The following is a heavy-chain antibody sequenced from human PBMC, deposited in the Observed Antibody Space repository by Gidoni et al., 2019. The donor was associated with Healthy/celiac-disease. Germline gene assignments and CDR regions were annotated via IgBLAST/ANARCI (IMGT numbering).Heavy chain of an antibody. J-gene: IGHJ3*02. Sequence: QVQLQESGPGLVKPSQTLSLTCTVSGGSISSGGYYWSWIRQHPGKSLEWIGYIYYSGSTYYNPSLKSRVTISVDTSKNQFSLKLSSVTAADTAVYYCARDEAIVDYGGAFDIWGQGTMVTVSS. CDR3: ARDEAIVDYGGAFDI. D-gene: IGHD4-17*01. V-gene: IGHV4-31*03. CDR1: GGSISSGGYY. CDR2: IYYSGST.